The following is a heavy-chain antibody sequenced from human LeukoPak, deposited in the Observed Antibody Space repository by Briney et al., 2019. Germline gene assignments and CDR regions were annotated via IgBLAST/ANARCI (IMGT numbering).Heavy chain of an antibody. J-gene: IGHJ5*02. CDR1: GYTFTSYG. D-gene: IGHD2-15*01. V-gene: IGHV1-18*01. CDR3: ARAPLDSDIVVVVAATKYNWFDP. Sequence: GASVKVSCTASGYTFTSYGISWVRQAPGHGLEWMGWISTYNGNTNYAQKLQGRVTMTTDTSTSTAYMELRSLRSDDTAVYYCARAPLDSDIVVVVAATKYNWFDPWGQGTLVTVSS. CDR2: ISTYNGNT.